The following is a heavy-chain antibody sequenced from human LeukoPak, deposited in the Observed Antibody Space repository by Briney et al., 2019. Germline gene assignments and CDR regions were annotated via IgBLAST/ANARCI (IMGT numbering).Heavy chain of an antibody. J-gene: IGHJ3*01. CDR2: IYYSGST. D-gene: IGHD6-13*01. V-gene: IGHV4-39*07. CDR3: ARATGPYSSSWYVPDAFDL. CDR1: GDSISSGDYY. Sequence: SETLSLTCTVSGDSISSGDYYWGWIRQPPGKGLEWIGSIYYSGSTKYTPSLKSRVTISIDTSKNQFSLKLSSVTAADTAVYYCARATGPYSSSWYVPDAFDLWGQGTMVTVSS.